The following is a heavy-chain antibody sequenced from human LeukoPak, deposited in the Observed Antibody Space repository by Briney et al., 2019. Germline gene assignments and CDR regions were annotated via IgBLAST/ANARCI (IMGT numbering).Heavy chain of an antibody. Sequence: ETLSLTCSVSGGSVSSANYYWSWVRQPPGKGLEWIGYIYYSGSTTYNPSLKSRVTISVDTSKNQFSLKLTSVTAADTGVYYCVRHPRGGPYFDYWGRGTLVTVSS. D-gene: IGHD3-16*01. J-gene: IGHJ4*02. V-gene: IGHV4-61*01. CDR1: GGSVSSANYY. CDR3: VRHPRGGPYFDY. CDR2: IYYSGST.